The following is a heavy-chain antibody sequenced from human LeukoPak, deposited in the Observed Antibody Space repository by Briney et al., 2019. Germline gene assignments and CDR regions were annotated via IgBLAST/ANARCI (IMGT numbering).Heavy chain of an antibody. D-gene: IGHD6-13*01. V-gene: IGHV3-33*06. Sequence: GGSLRLSCAASGFTFSSYGMHWVRQAPGKGLEWVAVIWYDGSNKYYADSVEGRFTISRDNSKNTLYLQMNSLRAEDTAVYYCAKVGYVAAAGHFDYWGQGTLVTVSS. CDR3: AKVGYVAAAGHFDY. CDR1: GFTFSSYG. J-gene: IGHJ4*02. CDR2: IWYDGSNK.